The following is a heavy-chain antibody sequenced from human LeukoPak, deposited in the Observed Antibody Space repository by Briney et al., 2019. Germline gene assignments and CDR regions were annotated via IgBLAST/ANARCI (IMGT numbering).Heavy chain of an antibody. Sequence: PSETLFLTCTVSGGSISSYYWSWIRQPPGKGLEWIGYIYYSGSTNYNPSLKSRVTISVDTSKNQFSLKLSSVTAADTAVYYCARLVAAPYDSSGYFDYWGQGTLVTVSS. CDR3: ARLVAAPYDSSGYFDY. CDR1: GGSISSYY. D-gene: IGHD3-22*01. CDR2: IYYSGST. J-gene: IGHJ4*02. V-gene: IGHV4-59*08.